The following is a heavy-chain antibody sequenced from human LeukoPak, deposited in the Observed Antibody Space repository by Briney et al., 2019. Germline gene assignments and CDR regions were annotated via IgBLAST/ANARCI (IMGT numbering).Heavy chain of an antibody. CDR3: ASVLYCGADCYSGRYFFDY. D-gene: IGHD2-21*02. CDR2: INPSGDST. Sequence: ASVKVSCTASGYTFTSYDMHWVRQAPGQGLEWMGIINPSGDSTSYAQKFQGRVTMTRDTSTSTVYMELSGLRSEDTAVYYCASVLYCGADCYSGRYFFDYWGQGTLVTVSS. V-gene: IGHV1-46*01. J-gene: IGHJ4*02. CDR1: GYTFTSYD.